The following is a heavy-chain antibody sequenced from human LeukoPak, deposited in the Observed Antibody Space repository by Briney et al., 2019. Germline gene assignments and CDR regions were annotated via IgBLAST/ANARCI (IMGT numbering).Heavy chain of an antibody. CDR2: IDNDGHGI. V-gene: IGHV3-74*01. J-gene: IGHJ6*03. Sequence: PGGSLRLSCVTSGFTFSGYWMHWVRQGPEKGLELGSRIDNDGHGIIYADSVKGRFTTSRDNVKNTLYLQMNSLRVEDTAVYYCAAGGGWDPSFGVVTHIDAWGKGTTVVVS. CDR1: GFTFSGYW. D-gene: IGHD3-3*01. CDR3: AAGGGWDPSFGVVTHIDA.